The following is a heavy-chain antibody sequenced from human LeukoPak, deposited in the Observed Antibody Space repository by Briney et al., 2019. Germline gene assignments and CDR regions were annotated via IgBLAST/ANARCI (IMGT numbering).Heavy chain of an antibody. Sequence: SETLPLTCTVYGESFSGYYWSWIRQPPGKGLEWIGEINHSGSTNYNPSLKSRVIISLDTSKNLFSLKLTSMTAADTAVYYCASTERCSTTCPLDYWGQGTLVTVSS. CDR1: GESFSGYY. D-gene: IGHD2-2*01. J-gene: IGHJ4*02. CDR2: INHSGST. CDR3: ASTERCSTTCPLDY. V-gene: IGHV4-34*01.